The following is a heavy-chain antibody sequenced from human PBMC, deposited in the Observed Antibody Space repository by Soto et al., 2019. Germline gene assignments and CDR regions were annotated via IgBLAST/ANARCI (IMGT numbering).Heavy chain of an antibody. Sequence: ASEKVSCKASGYTFTSYGISWVRQAPGQGLEWMGWISAYNGKTNYAQKLQGRVTITADKSTSTAYMELSSLRSEDTAVYYCAIGGLIVVATDAFDIWGQGTMVTVSS. CDR3: AIGGLIVVATDAFDI. CDR1: GYTFTSYG. V-gene: IGHV1-18*01. J-gene: IGHJ3*02. D-gene: IGHD2-21*01. CDR2: ISAYNGKT.